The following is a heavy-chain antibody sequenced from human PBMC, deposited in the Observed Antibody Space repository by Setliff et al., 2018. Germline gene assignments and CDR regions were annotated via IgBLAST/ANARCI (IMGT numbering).Heavy chain of an antibody. CDR3: ARTCSGSGCYAELES. CDR1: GFTFSTYR. Sequence: HPSETLSLSCAASGFTFSTYRMHWVRQAPGKGLEWVAVIWDDGGNKYHADSVKGRFTISRDNSKNTLYLQMNSLRPDDTAVYYCARTCSGSGCYAELESWGQGTPVTVSS. V-gene: IGHV3-33*08. J-gene: IGHJ4*02. D-gene: IGHD2-15*01. CDR2: IWDDGGNK.